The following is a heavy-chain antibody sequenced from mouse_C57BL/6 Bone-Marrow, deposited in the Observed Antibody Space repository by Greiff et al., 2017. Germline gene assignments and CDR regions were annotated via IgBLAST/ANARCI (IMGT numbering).Heavy chain of an antibody. Sequence: VQLQQSGTVLARPGASVKMSCKTSGYTFTSYWMHWVKQRPGQGLEWIGAIYPGNSDTSYNQKFKGKAKLTAVTSASTAYMELSSLTNEDSAVYYCTRGVYYYGSSPHYYAMDYWGQGTSVTVSS. CDR1: GYTFTSYW. CDR3: TRGVYYYGSSPHYYAMDY. CDR2: IYPGNSDT. J-gene: IGHJ4*01. D-gene: IGHD1-1*01. V-gene: IGHV1-5*01.